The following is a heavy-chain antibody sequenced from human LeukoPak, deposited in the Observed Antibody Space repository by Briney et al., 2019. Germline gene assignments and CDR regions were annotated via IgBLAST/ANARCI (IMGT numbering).Heavy chain of an antibody. V-gene: IGHV3-21*01. CDR2: ISSSSSYI. CDR1: GFTFSSYS. D-gene: IGHD6-6*01. J-gene: IGHJ5*02. CDR3: ARDKKGQQLVRLQPLDP. Sequence: GGSLRLSCAASGFTFSSYSMTWVRQAPGKGLEWVSSISSSSSYIYYADSVKGRFTISRGNSKNTLYLQMNSLRAEDTAVYYCARDKKGQQLVRLQPLDPWGQGTLVTVSS.